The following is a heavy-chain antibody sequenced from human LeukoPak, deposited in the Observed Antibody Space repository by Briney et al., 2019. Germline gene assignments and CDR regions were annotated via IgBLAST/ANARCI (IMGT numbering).Heavy chain of an antibody. CDR2: INAGNGNT. CDR1: GYTFTSYA. V-gene: IGHV1-3*01. J-gene: IGHJ6*04. Sequence: ASVMVSCKASGYTFTSYAMHWVRQAPGQRLEWMGWINAGNGNTKYSQKFQGRVTITRDTSASTAYMELSSLRSEDTAVYYCARVRMVRGVISYYYGMDVWGKGTTVTVSS. CDR3: ARVRMVRGVISYYYGMDV. D-gene: IGHD3-10*01.